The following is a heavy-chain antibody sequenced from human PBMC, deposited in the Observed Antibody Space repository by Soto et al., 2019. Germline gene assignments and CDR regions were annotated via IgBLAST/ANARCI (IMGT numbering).Heavy chain of an antibody. J-gene: IGHJ5*02. V-gene: IGHV1-18*04. CDR1: GYTFTSCG. D-gene: IGHD1-1*01. CDR3: ARDEALLQYGFDP. Sequence: APVKVSCKASGYTFTSCGISWVRQAPGQGLEWMGWISAYNGNTNYAQKLQGRVTMTTDTSTSTAYMELRSLRSDDTAVYYCARDEALLQYGFDPWGQGTLVTVSS. CDR2: ISAYNGNT.